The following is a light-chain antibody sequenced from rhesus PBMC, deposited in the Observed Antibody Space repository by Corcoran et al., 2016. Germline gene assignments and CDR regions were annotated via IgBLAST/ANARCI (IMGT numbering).Light chain of an antibody. V-gene: IGKV1-74*01. CDR1: ENVNNY. CDR2: KAS. CDR3: QYGYGTLT. Sequence: DIQMTRSPSSLSASVGDRVTITCRASENVNNYLNWYQQKPGKAPKVLIYKASTLQSGVPSRFSGSGSGTEYTFTISSLQPEDVATYYCQYGYGTLTFGGGTKVEIK. J-gene: IGKJ4*01.